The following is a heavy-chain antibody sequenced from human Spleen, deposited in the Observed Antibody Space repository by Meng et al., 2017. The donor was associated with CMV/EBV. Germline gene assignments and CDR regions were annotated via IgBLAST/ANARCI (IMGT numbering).Heavy chain of an antibody. CDR2: VYSGETT. Sequence: GESLKISCAASGFTFSSYAMSWVRQAPGEGLEWVAIVYSGETTYYGDSVRGRFTISRDTSKNMVYLQMNSLRAEDTAVYYCARYRLSGAFDTWGQGAMVTVSS. D-gene: IGHD3-16*02. J-gene: IGHJ3*02. V-gene: IGHV3-53*05. CDR1: GFTFSSYA. CDR3: ARYRLSGAFDT.